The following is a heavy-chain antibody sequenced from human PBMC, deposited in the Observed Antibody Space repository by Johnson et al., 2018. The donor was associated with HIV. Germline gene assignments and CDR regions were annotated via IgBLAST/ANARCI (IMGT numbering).Heavy chain of an antibody. D-gene: IGHD3-22*01. Sequence: MQLVESGGGVVRPGGSLRLSCAVSGFTFNDHGMSWVRQAPGKGLEWVSGINWNGGTKDYADSVKGRFTISRDNAKNSLYLQMNSLRAEDTALYYCARALYFYDSTSPLESEAFDIWGQGTMVTVSS. CDR3: ARALYFYDSTSPLESEAFDI. J-gene: IGHJ3*02. CDR2: INWNGGTK. CDR1: GFTFNDHG. V-gene: IGHV3-20*04.